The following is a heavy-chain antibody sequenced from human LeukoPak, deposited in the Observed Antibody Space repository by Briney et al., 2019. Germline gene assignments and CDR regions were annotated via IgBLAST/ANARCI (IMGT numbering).Heavy chain of an antibody. CDR3: ASDPYYYDSSGYYNGFDY. CDR1: GGSISSSSYY. D-gene: IGHD3-22*01. Sequence: SETLSLTCTVSGGSISSSSYYWGCIRQPPGKGREWIGSIYYSGSPYYNASLKSRVTISVDTSKNQFSLKMSSVTAADTGGYSCASDPYYYDSSGYYNGFDYSGEGTLVT. J-gene: IGHJ4*02. V-gene: IGHV4-39*07. CDR2: IYYSGSP.